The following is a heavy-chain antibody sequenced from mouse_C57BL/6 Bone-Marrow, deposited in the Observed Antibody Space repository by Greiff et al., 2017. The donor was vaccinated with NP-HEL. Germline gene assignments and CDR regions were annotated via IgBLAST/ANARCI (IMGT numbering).Heavy chain of an antibody. D-gene: IGHD1-3*01. CDR2: FHPYNDDT. CDR3: ARDYNCSYALDF. Sequence: QVQLQQSGAELVKPGASVKMSCKASGYTFTTYSIEWMKQRPGKCLEWIGNFHPYNDDTNYNEKFKGKATLTVDKSSSTAYLHLSRLTSDDSAVYYCARDYNCSYALDFGGRGTAAAVTA. CDR1: GYTFTTYS. V-gene: IGHV1-47*01. J-gene: IGHJ4*01.